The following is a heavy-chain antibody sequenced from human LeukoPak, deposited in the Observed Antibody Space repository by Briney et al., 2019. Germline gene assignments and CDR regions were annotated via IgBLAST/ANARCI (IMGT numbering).Heavy chain of an antibody. Sequence: ASVKVSCKASGGTFSSYTISWVRQAPGQGLEWMGRIIPILGIANYAQKFQGRVTITADKSTSTAYMELSSLRSEDTAVYYCARDATTDTPFYYYYYMDVWGKGTTVTVSS. CDR3: ARDATTDTPFYYYYYMDV. D-gene: IGHD4-11*01. J-gene: IGHJ6*03. V-gene: IGHV1-69*04. CDR2: IIPILGIA. CDR1: GGTFSSYT.